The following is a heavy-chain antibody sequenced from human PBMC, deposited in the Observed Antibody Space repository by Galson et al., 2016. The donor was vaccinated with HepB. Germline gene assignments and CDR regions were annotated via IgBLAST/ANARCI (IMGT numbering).Heavy chain of an antibody. CDR1: GDSITGSH. Sequence: SETLSLTCTVSGDSITGSHWNWIRQSPGKGLEWIGNINYSGSTNYNPSLKSRVTISVDASKNQFSLKINSVTPPDTAVYFCVREGGYYDSGAYFDYWGPGILLTVSS. D-gene: IGHD3-22*01. CDR3: VREGGYYDSGAYFDY. J-gene: IGHJ4*02. CDR2: INYSGST. V-gene: IGHV4-59*01.